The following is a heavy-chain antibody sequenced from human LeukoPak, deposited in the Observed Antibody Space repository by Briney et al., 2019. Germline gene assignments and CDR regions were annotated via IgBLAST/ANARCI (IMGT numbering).Heavy chain of an antibody. D-gene: IGHD2-8*02. J-gene: IGHJ4*02. CDR1: GFTFSSYE. V-gene: IGHV3-48*03. CDR3: ARDRRVLSANYFDS. CDR2: ISSSGSTI. Sequence: GGSLRLSCAASGFTFSSYEMNWVRQAPGKGLEWVSYISSSGSTIYYADSVKGRFTISRDNSKNTLYLQMNSLRAEDTAVYYCARDRRVLSANYFDSWGQGTLVTVFS.